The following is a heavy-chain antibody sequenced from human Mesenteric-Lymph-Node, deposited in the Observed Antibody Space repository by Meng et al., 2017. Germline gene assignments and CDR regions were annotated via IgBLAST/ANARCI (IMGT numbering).Heavy chain of an antibody. J-gene: IGHJ4*02. Sequence: VGSGRGFVQLGGSLRLSCAASGFIFSSSWMHWVRQAPGQGLVWVSRINSDGTATNYADSVRGRFTISRDNAKNTVYLQMDSLRAEDTAVYYCARESSHLSLDYWGQGTLVTVSS. V-gene: IGHV3-74*01. CDR2: INSDGTAT. CDR1: GFIFSSSW. CDR3: ARESSHLSLDY.